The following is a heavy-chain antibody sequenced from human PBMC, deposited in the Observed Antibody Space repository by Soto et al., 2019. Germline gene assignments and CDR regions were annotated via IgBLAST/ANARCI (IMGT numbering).Heavy chain of an antibody. CDR3: AREKVVVAATLPSYNWFDP. D-gene: IGHD2-15*01. V-gene: IGHV1-18*01. J-gene: IGHJ5*02. CDR1: GYTFTSYG. CDR2: ISAYNGNT. Sequence: ASVKVSCKASGYTFTSYGISWVRQAPGQGLEWMGWISAYNGNTNYAQKLQGRVTMTTDTSTSTAYMELRSLRSDDTAVYYCAREKVVVAATLPSYNWFDPWGQGTLVTVSS.